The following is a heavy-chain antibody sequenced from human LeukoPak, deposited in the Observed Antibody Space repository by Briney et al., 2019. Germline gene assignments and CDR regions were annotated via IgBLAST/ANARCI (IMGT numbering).Heavy chain of an antibody. J-gene: IGHJ4*02. V-gene: IGHV3-21*01. D-gene: IGHD3-3*02. CDR3: ARDRISYFDY. CDR2: ISSSSSYI. CDR1: GFTFGSYS. Sequence: PGGSLRLSCAASGFTFGSYSMNWVRQAPGKGLEWVSSISSSSSYIYYADSVKGRFTISRDNAKNSLYLQMNSLRAEDTAVYYCARDRISYFDYWGQGTLVTVSS.